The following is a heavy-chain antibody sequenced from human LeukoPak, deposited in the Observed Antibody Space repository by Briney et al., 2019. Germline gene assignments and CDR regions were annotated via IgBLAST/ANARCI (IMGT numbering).Heavy chain of an antibody. D-gene: IGHD2-2*01. J-gene: IGHJ6*03. V-gene: IGHV4-34*01. CDR2: INHSGST. Sequence: SETLSLTCAVYGGSFSGYYWSWIRQPPGKGLEWIGEINHSGSTNYNPSRKSRVTISVDPSKNQFSLKLSSVTAADTAVYYCARIGYCSSTSCPYYYYYYMDVWGKGTTVTVSS. CDR1: GGSFSGYY. CDR3: ARIGYCSSTSCPYYYYYYMDV.